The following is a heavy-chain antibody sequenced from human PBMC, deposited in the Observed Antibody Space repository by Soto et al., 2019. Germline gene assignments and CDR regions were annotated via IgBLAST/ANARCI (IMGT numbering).Heavy chain of an antibody. J-gene: IGHJ5*02. CDR3: ARGYCSGGSCYSGWFDP. Sequence: QVQLVQSGAEVKKPGSSVKVSCKASGGTFSSYTISWVRQAPGQGLEWMGRIIPILGIAIYAQKFQVRVTITADKSTSTAYMELSSLRSEDTAVYYCARGYCSGGSCYSGWFDPWGQGTLVTVSS. CDR2: IIPILGIA. D-gene: IGHD2-15*01. CDR1: GGTFSSYT. V-gene: IGHV1-69*02.